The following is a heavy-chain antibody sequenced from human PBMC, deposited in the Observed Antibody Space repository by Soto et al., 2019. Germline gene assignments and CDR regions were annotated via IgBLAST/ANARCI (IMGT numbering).Heavy chain of an antibody. D-gene: IGHD3-3*01. CDR1: GGSISNNNF. CDR2: IYHSVTS. J-gene: IGHJ6*02. V-gene: IGHV4-4*02. CDR3: ARRRITTFGAVITGYGMDV. Sequence: PSETLSLTCAVSGGSISNNNFWHWVRQPPGKGLEWIGEIYHSVTSNYNPSLKSRVTISVDKSNNQFSLTLNSVTAADTAVYYCARRRITTFGAVITGYGMDVWGQGTTVTVSS.